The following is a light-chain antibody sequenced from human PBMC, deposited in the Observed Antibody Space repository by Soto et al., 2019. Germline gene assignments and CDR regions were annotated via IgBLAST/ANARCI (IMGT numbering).Light chain of an antibody. V-gene: IGKV3-11*01. Sequence: EIVLTQSPATLSLSPGPRAPLSCRARQSISNYLAWYQQKPGQAPRLLIYGASNRATGTPARFSGRGSGTDFALTISSLETEDSAVYYCQHRNSWPPGATFGQGTRLEIK. J-gene: IGKJ5*01. CDR3: QHRNSWPPGAT. CDR2: GAS. CDR1: QSISNY.